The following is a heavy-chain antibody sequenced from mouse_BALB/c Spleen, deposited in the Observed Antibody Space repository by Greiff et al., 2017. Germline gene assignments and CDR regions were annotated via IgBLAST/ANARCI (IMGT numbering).Heavy chain of an antibody. CDR1: GFTFTSYA. Sequence: EVHLVESGGGLVKPGGSLRLSCAASGFTFTSYAMSWVRQPPGKRLEWVGFISSGGSTYYTASVKGRFTISRDTARNNLFLKMNSLRTEDTAMYYCARGIQLRTFDYWGQGTTLTVSS. J-gene: IGHJ2*01. CDR3: ARGIQLRTFDY. D-gene: IGHD1-1*01. V-gene: IGHV5-6-5*01. CDR2: ISSGGST.